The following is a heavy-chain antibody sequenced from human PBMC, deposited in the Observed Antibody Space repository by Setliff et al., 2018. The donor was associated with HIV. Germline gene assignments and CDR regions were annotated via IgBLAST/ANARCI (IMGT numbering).Heavy chain of an antibody. CDR3: ARVPVAGANWFDP. J-gene: IGHJ5*02. CDR1: GVSINRTDHY. V-gene: IGHV4-39*01. CDR2: VSQSGST. Sequence: PSETPSLTCSVSGVSINRTDHYWGWIRQSPGKRLEWIGSVSQSGSTYYNPSLESRITISVDRSKNLFSLKLISVTAADQGVYYCARVPVAGANWFDPWGLGTLVTVSS. D-gene: IGHD2-21*01.